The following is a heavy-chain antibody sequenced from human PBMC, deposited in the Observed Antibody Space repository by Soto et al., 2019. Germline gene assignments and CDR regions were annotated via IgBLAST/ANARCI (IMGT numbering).Heavy chain of an antibody. D-gene: IGHD3-3*01. J-gene: IGHJ6*02. CDR1: GFTFSSYG. CDR3: ARDGRSITIFGVVISYGMDV. Sequence: GGSLRLSCAASGFTFSSYGMHWVRQAPGKGLEWVAVIWYDGSNKYYADSVKGRFTISRDNSKNTLYLQMNSLRAEDTAVYYCARDGRSITIFGVVISYGMDVWGQGTTVTVS. CDR2: IWYDGSNK. V-gene: IGHV3-33*01.